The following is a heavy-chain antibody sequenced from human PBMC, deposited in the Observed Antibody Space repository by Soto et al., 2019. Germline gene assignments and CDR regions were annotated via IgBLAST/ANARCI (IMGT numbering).Heavy chain of an antibody. CDR2: INPSGGST. V-gene: IGHV1-46*01. Sequence: ASVKVSCKTSGYTFTSYYMHWVRQAPGQGLEWMGIINPSGGSTSYAQKFQGRVTMTRDTSTSTVYMELSSLRSEDTAVYYCARSFYDYVWGSYRPPPFASGGQGTLVTVPS. J-gene: IGHJ4*02. D-gene: IGHD3-16*02. CDR1: GYTFTSYY. CDR3: ARSFYDYVWGSYRPPPFAS.